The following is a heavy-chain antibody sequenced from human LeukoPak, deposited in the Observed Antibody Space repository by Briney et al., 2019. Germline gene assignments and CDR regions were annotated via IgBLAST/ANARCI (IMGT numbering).Heavy chain of an antibody. CDR3: ARDWGYSEGYFDL. J-gene: IGHJ2*01. Sequence: SETLSLTCSVSDGSISNYYWNWLRQPPGKGLEWIGYIYYTGSTNYNPSLKSRVIMSVDSFKNQFSLKLSSVTAADTAVYYCARDWGYSEGYFDLWGRGTLVSVSS. V-gene: IGHV4-59*12. CDR2: IYYTGST. D-gene: IGHD3-16*01. CDR1: DGSISNYY.